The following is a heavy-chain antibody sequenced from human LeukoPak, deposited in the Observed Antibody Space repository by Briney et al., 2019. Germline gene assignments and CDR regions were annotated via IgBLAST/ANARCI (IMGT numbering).Heavy chain of an antibody. CDR1: GYTFTGYY. D-gene: IGHD4-17*01. V-gene: IGHV1-2*02. J-gene: IGHJ5*02. CDR3: ATSSHYGDYSLGFDP. CDR2: INPNSGGT. Sequence: PWASVKVSCKASGYTFTGYYMHWVRQAPGQGLEWMGWINPNSGGTNYAQKFQGRVTMTRDTSISTAYMELSRLRSDDTAVYYCATSSHYGDYSLGFDPWGQGTLVTVSS.